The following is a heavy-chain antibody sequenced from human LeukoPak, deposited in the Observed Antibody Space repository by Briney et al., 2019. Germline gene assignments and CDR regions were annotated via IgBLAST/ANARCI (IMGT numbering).Heavy chain of an antibody. D-gene: IGHD6-13*01. J-gene: IGHJ4*02. CDR1: GYTFTGYY. CDR2: FNPNSGGT. Sequence: GASVKVSCKASGYTFTGYYMHWVRQAPGQGLEWMGRFNPNSGGTNYAQKFQGRVTMTRDTSISTAYMELSRLRSDDTAVYYCAREDSSSSYDYWGQGTLVTVSS. CDR3: AREDSSSSYDY. V-gene: IGHV1-2*06.